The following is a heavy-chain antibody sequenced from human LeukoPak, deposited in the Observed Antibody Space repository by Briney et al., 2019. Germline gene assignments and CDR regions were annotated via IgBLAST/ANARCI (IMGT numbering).Heavy chain of an antibody. J-gene: IGHJ6*02. V-gene: IGHV1-46*01. CDR2: INPSGGST. CDR3: ARDNRGYSSGWENRVLDV. D-gene: IGHD6-19*01. Sequence: ASVKVSCKASGYTFTSYYMHWVRQAPGQGLEWMGIINPSGGSTSYAQKFQGRVTMTRDTSTSTVYMELSSLRSEDTAVYYCARDNRGYSSGWENRVLDVWGQGTTVTVSS. CDR1: GYTFTSYY.